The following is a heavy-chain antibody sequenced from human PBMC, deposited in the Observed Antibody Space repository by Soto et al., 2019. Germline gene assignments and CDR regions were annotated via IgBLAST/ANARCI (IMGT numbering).Heavy chain of an antibody. J-gene: IGHJ5*02. CDR3: ARHTDFWSGSNWFDP. CDR1: GGSISSYY. CDR2: IYYSGST. D-gene: IGHD3-3*01. Sequence: QVQLQESGPGLVKPSETLSLTCTVSGGSISSYYWSWIRQPPGKGLEWIGYIYYSGSTNYNPSLTSRVTISVDTSKNQFSLKLSSVTAADTAVYYCARHTDFWSGSNWFDPWGQGTLVTVSS. V-gene: IGHV4-59*08.